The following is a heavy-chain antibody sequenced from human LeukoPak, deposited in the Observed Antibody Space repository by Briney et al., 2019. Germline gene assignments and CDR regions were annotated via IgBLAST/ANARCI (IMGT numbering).Heavy chain of an antibody. V-gene: IGHV1-69*05. D-gene: IGHD1-20*01. J-gene: IGHJ5*02. CDR3: ARGWITGRTINWFDP. CDR1: GYTFTGYY. Sequence: ASVKVSCKASGYTFTGYYMHWVRQAPGQGLEWMGGIIPIFGTANYAQKFQGRVTITTDESTSTAYMELSSLRSEDTAVYYCARGWITGRTINWFDPWGQGTLVTVSS. CDR2: IIPIFGTA.